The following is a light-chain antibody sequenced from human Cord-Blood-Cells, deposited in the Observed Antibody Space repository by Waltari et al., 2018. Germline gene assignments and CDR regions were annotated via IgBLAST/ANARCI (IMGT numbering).Light chain of an antibody. V-gene: IGLV2-8*01. J-gene: IGLJ3*02. CDR1: SSDVGRFHY. CDR3: SSYAGSNNFEV. Sequence: QSALTQTPSASGSPGQSVTISCTGTSSDVGRFHYVSWYQQQPGEAPNLMIYEVSKRPSGVPDRFSGSKSGNTASLTVSGLQAEDEADYYCSSYAGSNNFEVFGVGTKLTVL. CDR2: EVS.